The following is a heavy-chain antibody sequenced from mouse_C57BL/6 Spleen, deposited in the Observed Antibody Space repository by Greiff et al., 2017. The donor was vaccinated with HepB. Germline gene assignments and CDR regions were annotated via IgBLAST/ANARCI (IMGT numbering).Heavy chain of an antibody. CDR1: GFSFTSYG. V-gene: IGHV2-5*01. CDR2: IWRGGST. Sequence: VKLMESGPGLVQPSQCLSITCTVSGFSFTSYGVHWVRQSPGKGLEWLGVIWRGGSTDYNAAFMSRLSITKDNSKSQVFFKMNSLQADDTAIYYCAKNWGLGRLDYWGQGTTLTVSS. D-gene: IGHD4-1*01. J-gene: IGHJ2*01. CDR3: AKNWGLGRLDY.